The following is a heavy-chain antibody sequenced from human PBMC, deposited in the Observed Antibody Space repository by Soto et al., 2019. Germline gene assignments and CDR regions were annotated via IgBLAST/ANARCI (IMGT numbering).Heavy chain of an antibody. CDR3: AREVGTSGPYYYCDN. J-gene: IGHJ4*02. CDR1: GGTLRRYV. Sequence: QVQLVQSGAEVRKPGSSVKVSCKASGGTLRRYVISWVRQAPGQGLEWLGGITPVLGTTNYVQNFQGRLTITADESATTVYMELGSLQSEDTAVYYCAREVGTSGPYYYCDNWGQGTLVTVSS. V-gene: IGHV1-69*01. D-gene: IGHD2-2*01. CDR2: ITPVLGTT.